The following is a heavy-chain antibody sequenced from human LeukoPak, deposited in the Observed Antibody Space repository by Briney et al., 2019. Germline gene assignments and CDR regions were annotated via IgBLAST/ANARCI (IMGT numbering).Heavy chain of an antibody. Sequence: SETLSLTCTVSGGSISSYYWSWIRQHPGKGLEWIGYIYYSGSTYYNPSLKSRVTISVDTSKNQFSLKLSSVTAADTAVYYCARDRARSPFPSAYSDLWGRATLVPSSS. V-gene: IGHV4-59*06. CDR1: GGSISSYY. CDR2: IYYSGST. CDR3: ARDRARSPFPSAYSDL. J-gene: IGHJ2*01. D-gene: IGHD5-24*01.